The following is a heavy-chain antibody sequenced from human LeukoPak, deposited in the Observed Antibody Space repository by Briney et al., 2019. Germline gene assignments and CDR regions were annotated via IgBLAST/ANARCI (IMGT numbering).Heavy chain of an antibody. J-gene: IGHJ3*02. CDR1: GGLISSSSFY. CDR2: IYFSGST. CDR3: GRYLKPSALSVFDI. Sequence: SETLSLTCTVSGGLISSSSFYWGWIRQPPGKGLEWIGSIYFSGSTYYNPSLKSRVTISVDTSKNQFSLKLSSVTAADTAVYYCGRYLKPSALSVFDIWGQGTMVTVSS. V-gene: IGHV4-39*07. D-gene: IGHD2-2*01.